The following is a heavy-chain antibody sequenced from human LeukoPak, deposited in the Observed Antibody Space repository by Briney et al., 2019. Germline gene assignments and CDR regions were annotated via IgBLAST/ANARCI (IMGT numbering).Heavy chain of an antibody. Sequence: PSETLSLTCTVSGGSISSSSYYWGWIRQPPGKGLEWIGSIYYSGSTYYNPSLKSRVTISVDTSKNQFSLKLSSVTAADTAVYYCARGRSYSGYWGQGTLVTVSS. CDR2: IYYSGST. V-gene: IGHV4-39*01. CDR3: ARGRSYSGY. D-gene: IGHD1-26*01. J-gene: IGHJ4*02. CDR1: GGSISSSSYY.